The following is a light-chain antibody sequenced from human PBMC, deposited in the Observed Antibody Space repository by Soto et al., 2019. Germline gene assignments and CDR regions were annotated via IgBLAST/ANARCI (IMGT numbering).Light chain of an antibody. Sequence: QSALTQPASVSGSPGQSITISCTGTTSDVGGYNYVSWYQQHPGKAPKLMIYEVSNWPSGVSNRFSGSKSGNTASLTISGLQADDEADYYCTSYTISSTLVFGGGTKLTVL. CDR3: TSYTISSTLV. CDR1: TSDVGGYNY. CDR2: EVS. V-gene: IGLV2-14*01. J-gene: IGLJ2*01.